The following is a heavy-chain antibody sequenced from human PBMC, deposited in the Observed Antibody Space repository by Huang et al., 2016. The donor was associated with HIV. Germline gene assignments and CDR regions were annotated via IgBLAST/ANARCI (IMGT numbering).Heavy chain of an antibody. CDR2: FDPENGET. CDR3: ATGFDVFFDF. J-gene: IGHJ4*02. Sequence: QVQLVQSRAEVKKPGASVKVSCKVSEYTLTELSIHWVRQPPGKGLEWMGGFDPENGETIYAQKFQGRVTKTEDTSTETAFMELSGLRPEDTAVYYCATGFDVFFDFWGQGTLVTVSS. CDR1: EYTLTELS. V-gene: IGHV1-24*01. D-gene: IGHD3-9*01.